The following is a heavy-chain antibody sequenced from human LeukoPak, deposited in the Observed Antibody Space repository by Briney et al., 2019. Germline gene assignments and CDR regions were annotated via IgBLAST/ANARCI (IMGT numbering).Heavy chain of an antibody. J-gene: IGHJ6*02. CDR2: ISGSGSII. Sequence: GGSLRLSCAASGFTFSSYEMNWVRQAPGKGLEWVSYISGSGSIIYYADSVKGRFTISRDNAKNSLYLQMNSLRAEDTAVYYCASGNSYGYYFGMDVWGQGTTVTVSS. V-gene: IGHV3-48*03. CDR3: ASGNSYGYYFGMDV. D-gene: IGHD5-18*01. CDR1: GFTFSSYE.